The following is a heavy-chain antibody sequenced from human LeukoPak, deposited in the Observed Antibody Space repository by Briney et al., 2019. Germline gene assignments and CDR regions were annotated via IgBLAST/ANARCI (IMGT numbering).Heavy chain of an antibody. CDR1: GVTVGTNS. V-gene: IGHV3-53*01. D-gene: IGHD2-21*01. CDR3: ASAREYCGSAECYEYFQH. J-gene: IGHJ1*01. CDR2: IYSGGST. Sequence: PGGSLRLSCAASGVTVGTNSMSWARQSPGKGLEWVSVIYSGGSTYNADSVNGRFTVSRDNSRNTFFLQMNNLRAEDTALYFCASAREYCGSAECYEYFQHWGQGTLVIVSS.